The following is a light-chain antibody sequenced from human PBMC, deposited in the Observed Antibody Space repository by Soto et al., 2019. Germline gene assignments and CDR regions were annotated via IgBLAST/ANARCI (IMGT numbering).Light chain of an antibody. CDR2: DAS. V-gene: IGKV1-5*01. CDR3: QQYQSYWT. J-gene: IGKJ1*01. CDR1: QSISSW. Sequence: DIQMTQSPSTLSASVGDIVIINFRASQSISSWLAWYQQKPGKVPNLLIYDASNLESEVPSRFSGSGSGTEFTLTISSLQPDDFATYYCQQYQSYWTFGQGTKVDIK.